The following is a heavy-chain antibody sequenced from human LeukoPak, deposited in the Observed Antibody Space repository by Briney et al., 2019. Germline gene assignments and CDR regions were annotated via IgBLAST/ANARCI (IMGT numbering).Heavy chain of an antibody. D-gene: IGHD6-19*01. Sequence: SQTLSLTCAISGDSVSSNSAAWNWIRQSPSRGLEWLGRTFYRSRWYNDYATSVRSRINITPDTSNNQFSLQLNSVTPEDTAVYYCARAPHAVAGTVYFDYWDRGTLVTVSS. CDR1: GDSVSSNSAA. CDR3: ARAPHAVAGTVYFDY. CDR2: TFYRSRWYN. J-gene: IGHJ4*02. V-gene: IGHV6-1*01.